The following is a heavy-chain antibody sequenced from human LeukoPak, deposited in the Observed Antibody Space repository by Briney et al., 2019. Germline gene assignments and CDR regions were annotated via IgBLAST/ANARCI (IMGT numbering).Heavy chain of an antibody. J-gene: IGHJ4*02. CDR1: GFTFSSYA. D-gene: IGHD6-19*01. CDR3: AKDIAVAGTLALDY. V-gene: IGHV3-30-3*01. Sequence: PGGSLRLSCAASGFTFSSYAMHWVRQAPGKGLEWVAVISYDGSNKYYADSVKGRFTISRGNSKNTLYLQMNSLRAEDTAVYYCAKDIAVAGTLALDYWGQGTLVTASS. CDR2: ISYDGSNK.